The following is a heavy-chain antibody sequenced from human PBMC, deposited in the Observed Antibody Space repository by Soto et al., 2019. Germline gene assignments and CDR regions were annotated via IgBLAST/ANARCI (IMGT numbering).Heavy chain of an antibody. D-gene: IGHD1-26*01. V-gene: IGHV3-15*07. Sequence: EVQLVESGGGLVKPGGSLRLSCAASGFTFSNAWMNWVRQAPGKGLEWVGRIKSKTDGGTTDYAAPVKGRFTISRDDSKNTLYLQMNSLKTEDTAVYYCTSGGYKYGYYYYYGMDVWGQGTTVTVSS. CDR2: IKSKTDGGTT. J-gene: IGHJ6*02. CDR1: GFTFSNAW. CDR3: TSGGYKYGYYYYYGMDV.